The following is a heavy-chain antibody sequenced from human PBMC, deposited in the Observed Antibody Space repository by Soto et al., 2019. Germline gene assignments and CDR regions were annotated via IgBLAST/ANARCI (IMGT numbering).Heavy chain of an antibody. J-gene: IGHJ4*02. V-gene: IGHV5-51*01. CDR2: IYPGDSDT. Sequence: GESLKISCKGFGYSFASYWVAWVRQMPGKGLEWMGIIYPGDSDTRYSPSFQGQVTISADKSITTAYLQWNSLKASDTAMYYCARLETLMPSDYWGQGTLVTSPQ. CDR1: GYSFASYW. CDR3: ARLETLMPSDY. D-gene: IGHD1-1*01.